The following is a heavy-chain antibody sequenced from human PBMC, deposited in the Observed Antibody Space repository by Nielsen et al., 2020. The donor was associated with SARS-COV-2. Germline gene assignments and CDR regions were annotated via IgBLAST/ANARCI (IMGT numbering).Heavy chain of an antibody. J-gene: IGHJ3*02. CDR1: GGSISSYY. CDR3: ARVVPDSSGYPAAFDI. Sequence: SETLSLTCIVSGGSISSYYWSWIRQPPGKGLEWIGNIYDSGSINYNPSLKSRVTISVDTSKNQFSLKLSSVTAADTAVYYCARVVPDSSGYPAAFDIWGQGTMVTVSS. CDR2: IYDSGSI. V-gene: IGHV4-59*01. D-gene: IGHD3-22*01.